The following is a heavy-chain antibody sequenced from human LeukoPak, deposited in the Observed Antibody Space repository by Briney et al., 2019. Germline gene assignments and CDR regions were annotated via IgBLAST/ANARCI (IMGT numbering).Heavy chain of an antibody. Sequence: SVKVSCKAPGGTFSSYAISWVRQAPGQGLEWMGRIIPILGIANYAQKFQGRVTITTDESTSTAYMELSSLRSEDTAVYYCARDVYSSSWYGNWFDPWGQGTLVTVSS. V-gene: IGHV1-69*04. CDR1: GGTFSSYA. J-gene: IGHJ5*02. D-gene: IGHD6-13*01. CDR2: IIPILGIA. CDR3: ARDVYSSSWYGNWFDP.